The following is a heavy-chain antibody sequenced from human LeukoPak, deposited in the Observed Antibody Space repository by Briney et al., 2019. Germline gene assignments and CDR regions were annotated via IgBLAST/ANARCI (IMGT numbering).Heavy chain of an antibody. Sequence: SETLSLTCTVSGGSISSGDYYWSWIRQPPGKGLEWIGYIYYSGSTYYNPSLKSRVTISVDTSKNQFSLKLSSVTAADTAVYYCARIGQSVHYYMDVWGNGTTVDVSS. CDR1: GGSISSGDYY. CDR3: ARIGQSVHYYMDV. V-gene: IGHV4-30-4*01. J-gene: IGHJ6*03. D-gene: IGHD3/OR15-3a*01. CDR2: IYYSGST.